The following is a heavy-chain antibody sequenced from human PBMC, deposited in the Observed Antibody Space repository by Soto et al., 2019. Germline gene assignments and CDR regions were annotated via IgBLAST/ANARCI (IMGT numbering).Heavy chain of an antibody. CDR2: IIPIFGTA. D-gene: IGHD2-15*01. CDR1: GGTFSSNA. Sequence: QVQLVQSGAEVKKPGSSVKVSCKVSGGTFSSNAISWVRHAPGQGLEWLGGIIPIFGTANYAQKFQGRVTITADESTSTAYMELSSLRSEDTAVYYCARGGGYCSGGSCFSNWFDPWGQGTLVTVSS. J-gene: IGHJ5*02. V-gene: IGHV1-69*01. CDR3: ARGGGYCSGGSCFSNWFDP.